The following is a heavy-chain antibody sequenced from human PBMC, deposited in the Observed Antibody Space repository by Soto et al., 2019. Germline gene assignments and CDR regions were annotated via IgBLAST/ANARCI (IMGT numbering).Heavy chain of an antibody. CDR1: GGTFSSYA. J-gene: IGHJ6*02. CDR3: ARSQGSSTSLEIYYYYYYGMDV. CDR2: NIPIVGSA. V-gene: IGHV1-69*01. D-gene: IGHD2-2*01. Sequence: QVQLVQSGAEVKKPGSSVKVSCKASGGTFSSYAIIWVRQAPGQGLEWMGGNIPIVGSANYAQKFQGRVTITADESTSTAYMELSSLRSEDTAVYYCARSQGSSTSLEIYYYYYYGMDVWGQGTTVTVSS.